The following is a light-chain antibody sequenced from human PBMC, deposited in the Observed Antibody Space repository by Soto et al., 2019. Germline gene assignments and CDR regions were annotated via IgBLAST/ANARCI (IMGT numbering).Light chain of an antibody. Sequence: QYVLTQPPSVSGAPGQMVTISCTGSSSNIGAGYDVHWYQQLPGTAPKLLIYGNSNRPSGVPDRFSGSKSGTSASRAITGLQAEDEADYFCQSYDSSLSGSHGVFGGGTKLPVL. CDR1: SSNIGAGYD. J-gene: IGLJ2*01. CDR3: QSYDSSLSGSHGV. V-gene: IGLV1-40*01. CDR2: GNS.